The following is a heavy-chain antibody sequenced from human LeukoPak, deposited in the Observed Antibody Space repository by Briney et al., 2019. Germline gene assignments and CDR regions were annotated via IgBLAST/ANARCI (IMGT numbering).Heavy chain of an antibody. Sequence: PGGSLRLSCAASGFTFSNAWMSWVRQAPGKGLEWVGRIKSKIDGGTTDYAAPVKGRFTISRDDSKNTLYLQMNSLKTEDTAVYYCITEPPMEFFVVVPAWGQGNLVTVSS. CDR3: ITEPPMEFFVVVPA. CDR2: IKSKIDGGTT. CDR1: GFTFSNAW. J-gene: IGHJ5*02. D-gene: IGHD2-2*01. V-gene: IGHV3-15*01.